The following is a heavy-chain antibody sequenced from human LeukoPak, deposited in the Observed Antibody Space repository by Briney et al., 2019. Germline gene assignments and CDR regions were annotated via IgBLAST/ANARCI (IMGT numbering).Heavy chain of an antibody. CDR2: IKQDGSEK. CDR1: GFTFSSYW. D-gene: IGHD2-15*01. Sequence: PGGSLRLSCAASGFTFSSYWMSWVRQAPGKGLEWVANIKQDGSEKYYVDSVKGRFTISRDNAKNSLYLQMNSLRAEDTAVYYCAREGGYCYGDSCRYFDYWGQGTLVTVSS. V-gene: IGHV3-7*01. CDR3: AREGGYCYGDSCRYFDY. J-gene: IGHJ4*02.